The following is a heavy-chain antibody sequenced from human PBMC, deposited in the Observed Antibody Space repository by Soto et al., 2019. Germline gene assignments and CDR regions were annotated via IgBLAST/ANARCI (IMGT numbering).Heavy chain of an antibody. Sequence: GASVKVSCKASGYTFTGYYMHWVRQAPGQGLEWMGIINPSGGSTSYAQKFQGRVTMTRDTSTSTVYMELSSLRSEDTAVYYCARTDTATGPHYCGLDVWGQGTTVTVSS. CDR1: GYTFTGYY. CDR3: ARTDTATGPHYCGLDV. J-gene: IGHJ6*02. D-gene: IGHD5-18*01. CDR2: INPSGGST. V-gene: IGHV1-46*03.